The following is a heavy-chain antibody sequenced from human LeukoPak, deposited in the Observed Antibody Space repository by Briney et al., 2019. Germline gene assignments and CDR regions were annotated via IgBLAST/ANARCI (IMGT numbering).Heavy chain of an antibody. CDR2: IYSSGSI. D-gene: IGHD3-9*01. CDR3: ARDHSWPPLLRF. CDR1: GFTVSSNY. Sequence: GGSLRLSCAASGFTVSSNYMSWVRQAPGKGLEWVSVIYSSGSIYYADSVKGRFTISRVNSKNTLYLQMNSLRAEDTAVYYCARDHSWPPLLRFWGQGTLVTVSS. J-gene: IGHJ4*02. V-gene: IGHV3-66*01.